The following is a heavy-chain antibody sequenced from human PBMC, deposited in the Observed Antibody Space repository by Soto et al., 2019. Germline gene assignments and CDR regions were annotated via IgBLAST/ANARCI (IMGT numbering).Heavy chain of an antibody. J-gene: IGHJ6*02. V-gene: IGHV3-7*05. CDR2: IKQDGSEK. Sequence: EVQLVESGGGLVQPGGSLRLSCAASGFTCSSYWMSWVRQAPGKGLEWVANIKQDGSEKYYVDSVKGRFTISRDNAKNSLYLQMNSLRAEDTAVYYCAREERGGYSGYYYYYYGMDVWGQGTTVTVSS. CDR1: GFTCSSYW. D-gene: IGHD5-12*01. CDR3: AREERGGYSGYYYYYYGMDV.